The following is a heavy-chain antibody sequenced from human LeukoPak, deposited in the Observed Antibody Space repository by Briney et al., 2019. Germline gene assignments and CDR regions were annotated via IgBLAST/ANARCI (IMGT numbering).Heavy chain of an antibody. CDR1: GFTVSSSY. V-gene: IGHV3-66*01. CDR2: IYSRGTS. Sequence: GGSLRLSCAVSGFTVSSSYMGWVRRAAGKGLEWVSIIYSRGTSYYADSVKGRFTISRDDSKNTVHLQMNGLRAEDTAVYYCARLTRVYYFFDYWGQGTLVTVSS. D-gene: IGHD2-8*01. CDR3: ARLTRVYYFFDY. J-gene: IGHJ4*02.